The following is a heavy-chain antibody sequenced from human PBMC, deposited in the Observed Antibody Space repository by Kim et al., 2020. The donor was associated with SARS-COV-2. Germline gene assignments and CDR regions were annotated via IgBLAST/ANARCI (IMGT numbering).Heavy chain of an antibody. CDR2: IRSKANSYAT. D-gene: IGHD3-10*01. CDR1: GFTFSGSA. CDR3: TRTPPPYYGSGTGEKMGNY. J-gene: IGHJ4*02. Sequence: GGSLRLSCAASGFTFSGSAMHWVRQASGKGLEWVGRIRSKANSYATAYAASVKGRFTISRDDSKNTAYLQMNSLKTEDTAVYYCTRTPPPYYGSGTGEKMGNYWGQGTLVTVSS. V-gene: IGHV3-73*01.